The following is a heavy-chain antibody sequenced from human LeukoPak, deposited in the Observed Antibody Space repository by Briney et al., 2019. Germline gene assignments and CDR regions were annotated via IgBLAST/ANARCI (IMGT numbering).Heavy chain of an antibody. CDR3: MSSKSGAYGWFDP. J-gene: IGHJ5*02. CDR1: GGSITSYY. V-gene: IGHV4-59*01. CDR2: IYYSGTT. D-gene: IGHD2-15*01. Sequence: PSETLSLTCTVSGGSITSYYWSWIRQPPGKGLEWIGYIYYSGTTNYNPSLKSRVTISVDTSKNQFSLKVNSVTAADTAWYYCMSSKSGAYGWFDPWGQETLVTVSS.